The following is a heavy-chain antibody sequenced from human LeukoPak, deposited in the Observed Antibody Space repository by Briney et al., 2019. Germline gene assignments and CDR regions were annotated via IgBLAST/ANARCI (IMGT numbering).Heavy chain of an antibody. CDR3: AKDPVRAYSGYDFGSWFDP. CDR2: ISSSSSYI. CDR1: GFTFSSYS. V-gene: IGHV3-21*01. Sequence: PGGSLRLSCAASGFTFSSYSMNWVRQAPGKGLEWVSSISSSSSYIYYADSVKGRFTISRDNAKNSLYLQMNSLRAEDTAVYYCAKDPVRAYSGYDFGSWFDPWGQGTLVTVSS. D-gene: IGHD5-12*01. J-gene: IGHJ5*02.